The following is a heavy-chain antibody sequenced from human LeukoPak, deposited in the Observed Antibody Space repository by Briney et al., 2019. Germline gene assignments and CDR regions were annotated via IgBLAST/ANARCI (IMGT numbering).Heavy chain of an antibody. CDR2: FDPEDGET. J-gene: IGHJ5*02. CDR3: ATDPDIVPSP. D-gene: IGHD2-15*01. V-gene: IGHV1-24*01. CDR1: GYTLTELS. Sequence: GASVKVSCKVSGYTLTELSMHWVRQAPGKGLEWMGGFDPEDGETIYARKFQGRLTMNEDTSTDTAYIEPSSTRSEDTAVYYCATDPDIVPSPWGQGTLVTVSS.